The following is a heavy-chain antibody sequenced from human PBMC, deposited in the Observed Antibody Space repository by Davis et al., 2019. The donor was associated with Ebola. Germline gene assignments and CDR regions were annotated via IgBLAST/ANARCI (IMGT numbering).Heavy chain of an antibody. CDR1: GYTFTSYY. CDR2: INPSGGST. J-gene: IGHJ6*02. Sequence: ASVKVSCKASGYTFTSYYMHWVRQAPGQGLEWMGIINPSGGSTSYAQKLQGRVTMTTDTSTSTAYMELRSLRSDDTAVYYCARDRALLYGMDVWGQGTTVTVSS. CDR3: ARDRALLYGMDV. D-gene: IGHD1/OR15-1a*01. V-gene: IGHV1-46*01.